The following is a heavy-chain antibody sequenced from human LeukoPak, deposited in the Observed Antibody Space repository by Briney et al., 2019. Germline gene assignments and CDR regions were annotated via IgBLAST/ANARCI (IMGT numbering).Heavy chain of an antibody. CDR1: GGTFSSYA. CDR3: AKSRDGYNYDY. V-gene: IGHV1-69*04. CDR2: IIPILGIA. D-gene: IGHD5-24*01. Sequence: ASVKVSCKASGGTFSSYAISWVRQAPGQGLEWMGRIIPILGIADYAQKFQGRVTITADKSTSTAYMELSSLRSEDTAAYYCAKSRDGYNYDYWGQGTLVTVSS. J-gene: IGHJ4*02.